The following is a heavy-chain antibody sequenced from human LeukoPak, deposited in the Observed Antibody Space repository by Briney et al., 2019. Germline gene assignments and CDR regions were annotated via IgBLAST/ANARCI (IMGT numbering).Heavy chain of an antibody. CDR3: ASRGLVPNYDILTGYSIFDY. D-gene: IGHD3-9*01. Sequence: PSETLSLTCTVSGGSISSGSYYWSWIRQPPGKGLEWIGSIYYSGSTYYNPSLKSRVTISVDTSKNQFSLKLSSVTAADTAVYYCASRGLVPNYDILTGYSIFDYWGQGTLVTVSS. J-gene: IGHJ4*02. V-gene: IGHV4-39*07. CDR2: IYYSGST. CDR1: GGSISSGSYY.